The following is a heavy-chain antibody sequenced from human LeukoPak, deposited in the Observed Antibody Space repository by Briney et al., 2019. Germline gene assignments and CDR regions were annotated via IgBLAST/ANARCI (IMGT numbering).Heavy chain of an antibody. Sequence: GAPLKTSSRASGYSFTNYWFGWVRQLPEKGLEWVAMINPDDTNIAYNPSFQGQVTIPADRPISPAYLQWSSLKASDTAMYYCARPRRAELDEDLWGRGTLVTVSS. CDR3: ARPRRAELDEDL. D-gene: IGHD1-7*01. CDR2: INPDDTNI. CDR1: GYSFTNYW. J-gene: IGHJ4*02. V-gene: IGHV5-51*04.